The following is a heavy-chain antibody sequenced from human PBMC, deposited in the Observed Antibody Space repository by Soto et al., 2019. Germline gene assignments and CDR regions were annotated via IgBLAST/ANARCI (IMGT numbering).Heavy chain of an antibody. CDR3: ARVIPGVWGSYRFDY. CDR2: IYSGGST. V-gene: IGHV3-53*01. D-gene: IGHD3-16*02. Sequence: GGSLRLSCAASGFTVSSNYMSWVRQAPGKGLEWVSVIYSGGSTYYADSVKGRFTISRDNSKNTLYLQMNSLRAEDTAVYYCARVIPGVWGSYRFDYWGQGTLVTVS. CDR1: GFTVSSNY. J-gene: IGHJ4*02.